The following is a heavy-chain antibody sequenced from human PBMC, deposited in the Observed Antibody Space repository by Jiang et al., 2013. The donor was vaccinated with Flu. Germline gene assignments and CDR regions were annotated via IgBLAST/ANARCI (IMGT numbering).Heavy chain of an antibody. D-gene: IGHD3-9*01. J-gene: IGHJ6*02. CDR2: IYYSGST. Sequence: IGSIYYSGSTYYNPSLKSRVTISVDTSKNQFSLKLSSVTAADTAVYYCARQGYDINYYYYGMDVWGQGTTVTVSS. CDR3: ARQGYDINYYYYGMDV. V-gene: IGHV4-39*01.